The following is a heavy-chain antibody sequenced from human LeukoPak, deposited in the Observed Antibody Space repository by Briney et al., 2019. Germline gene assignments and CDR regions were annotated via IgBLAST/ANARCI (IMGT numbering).Heavy chain of an antibody. J-gene: IGHJ1*01. D-gene: IGHD2-21*02. V-gene: IGHV3-33*01. CDR3: TSWGDTTAEYFQR. Sequence: GGSLRLSCAASGFTFSSYGMHWVRQAPGKGLEWVAVIWYDGSNKYYADSVKGRFTISRDNSKNTLYLQMNSLRAEDTAVYYCTSWGDTTAEYFQRWGQGTLVTVSS. CDR1: GFTFSSYG. CDR2: IWYDGSNK.